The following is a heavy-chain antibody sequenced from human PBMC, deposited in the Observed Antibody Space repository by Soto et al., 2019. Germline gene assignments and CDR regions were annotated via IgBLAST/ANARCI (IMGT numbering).Heavy chain of an antibody. CDR1: GYTFTSYG. Sequence: QVQLVQSGAEVKKPGASVKVSCKASGYTFTSYGISWVRQAPGQGPEWMGWISAYNGNTNYAQKLQGRVTMTTDTSTSTAYMELRSLRSDDTAVYYCARDLYSGSYWPLYYYGMDVWGQGTTVTVSS. V-gene: IGHV1-18*01. J-gene: IGHJ6*02. D-gene: IGHD1-26*01. CDR2: ISAYNGNT. CDR3: ARDLYSGSYWPLYYYGMDV.